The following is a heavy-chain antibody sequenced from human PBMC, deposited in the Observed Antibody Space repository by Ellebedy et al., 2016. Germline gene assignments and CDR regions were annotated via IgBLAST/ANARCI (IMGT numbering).Heavy chain of an antibody. D-gene: IGHD5/OR15-5a*01. CDR2: ISWNSGSI. CDR1: GFTFDDYA. Sequence: GGSLRLSXAASGFTFDDYAMHWVRQAPGKGLEWVSGISWNSGSIGYADSVKGRFTISRDNAKNSLYLQMNSLRAEDTAVYYCARVRVGFDYWGQGTLVTVSS. J-gene: IGHJ4*02. CDR3: ARVRVGFDY. V-gene: IGHV3-9*01.